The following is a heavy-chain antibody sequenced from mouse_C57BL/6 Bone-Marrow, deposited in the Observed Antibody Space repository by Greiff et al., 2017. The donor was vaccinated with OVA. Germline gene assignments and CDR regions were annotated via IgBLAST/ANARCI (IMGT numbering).Heavy chain of an antibody. J-gene: IGHJ3*01. Sequence: VKLVESGAELARPGASVKLSCKASGYTFTSYGISWVKQRTGQGLEWIGEIYPRSGNTYYNEKFKGKATLTADKSSSTAYMELRSLTSEDSAVYFCARSGRPTWFAYWGQGTLVTVSA. CDR1: GYTFTSYG. D-gene: IGHD3-2*02. V-gene: IGHV1-81*01. CDR2: IYPRSGNT. CDR3: ARSGRPTWFAY.